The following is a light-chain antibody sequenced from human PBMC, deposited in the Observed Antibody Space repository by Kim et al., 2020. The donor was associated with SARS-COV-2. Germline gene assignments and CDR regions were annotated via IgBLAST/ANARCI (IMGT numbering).Light chain of an antibody. CDR2: GAT. CDR3: QQYAGSRT. Sequence: AGKRPPLSWRARRGGSRNSLAWYQQRPGPAPRLISDGATSRGTGVPDRFSGSGSGTVFTLTISRLEPEDFAEYYCQQYAGSRTFGQGTKVDIK. J-gene: IGKJ1*01. V-gene: IGKV3-20*01. CDR1: RGGSRNS.